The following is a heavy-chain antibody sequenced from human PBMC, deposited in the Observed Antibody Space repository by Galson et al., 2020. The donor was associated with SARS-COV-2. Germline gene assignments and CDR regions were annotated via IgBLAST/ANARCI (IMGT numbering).Heavy chain of an antibody. CDR1: GFTFSSYA. CDR2: ISYDGSNK. V-gene: IGHV3-30*04. D-gene: IGHD6-19*01. Sequence: GGSLRLSCAASGFTFSSYAMHWVRQAPGKGLEWVAVISYDGSNKYYADSVRGRFTISRDSSRNTLYLQMNSLRADDTAVYYCAAGAVAGTGYWGQGTLVTVSS. CDR3: AAGAVAGTGY. J-gene: IGHJ4*02.